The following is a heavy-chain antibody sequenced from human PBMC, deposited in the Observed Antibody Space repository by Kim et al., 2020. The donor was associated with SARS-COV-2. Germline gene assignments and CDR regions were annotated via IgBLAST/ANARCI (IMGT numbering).Heavy chain of an antibody. CDR2: ISGSGGST. J-gene: IGHJ4*02. Sequence: GGSLRLSCAASGFTFSSYAMSWVRQAPGKGLEWVSAISGSGGSTYYADSVKGRFTISRDNSKNSLYLQMNSLSAEDTAVYYCASLSDYYDSSGFFDYWGQGTLVSVSS. CDR1: GFTFSSYA. CDR3: ASLSDYYDSSGFFDY. D-gene: IGHD3-22*01. V-gene: IGHV3-23*01.